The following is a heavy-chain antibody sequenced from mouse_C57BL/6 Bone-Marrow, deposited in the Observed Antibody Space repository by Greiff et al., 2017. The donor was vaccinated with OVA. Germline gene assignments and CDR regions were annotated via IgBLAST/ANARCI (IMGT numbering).Heavy chain of an antibody. CDR1: GFTFSDYG. Sequence: EVQLVESGGGLVKPGGSLKLSCAASGFTFSDYGMHWVRQAPEKGLEWVAYISSGSSTIYSADTVKGRFTISRDNAKNTLFLQMTSLRSEDTAMYYCARPYDYELYFDYWGQGTTLTVSS. CDR2: ISSGSSTI. V-gene: IGHV5-17*01. D-gene: IGHD2-4*01. J-gene: IGHJ2*01. CDR3: ARPYDYELYFDY.